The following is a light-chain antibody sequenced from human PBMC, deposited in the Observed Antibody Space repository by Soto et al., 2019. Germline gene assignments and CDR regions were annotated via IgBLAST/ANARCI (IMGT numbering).Light chain of an antibody. CDR1: QGISSY. Sequence: DILMTHSPSSLSVSVGESVSIDCRASQGISSYLAWYQQKPGKAPNLLIHTASTLQSGVPSRFSGSGSGTEFTLTISSLQPEDFATYYCQQRNSYPITFGQGTRLEIK. CDR3: QQRNSYPIT. CDR2: TAS. V-gene: IGKV1-9*01. J-gene: IGKJ5*01.